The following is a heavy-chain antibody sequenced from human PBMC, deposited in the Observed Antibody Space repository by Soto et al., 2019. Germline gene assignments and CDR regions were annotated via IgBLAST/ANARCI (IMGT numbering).Heavy chain of an antibody. D-gene: IGHD3-16*01. CDR2: IYSGGST. J-gene: IGHJ4*02. Sequence: PGGSLRLSCAASGFTVSTKYMSWVRQAPGKGLDWVSVIYSGGSTFYADSVRGRFTFSRDNSKNTVNLQMNSLRAEDTAVYYCARDPWAADYWGQGTLVTVSS. CDR3: ARDPWAADY. CDR1: GFTVSTKY. V-gene: IGHV3-66*01.